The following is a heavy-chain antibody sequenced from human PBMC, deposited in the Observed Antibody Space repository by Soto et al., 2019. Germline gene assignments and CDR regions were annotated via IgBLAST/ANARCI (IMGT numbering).Heavy chain of an antibody. Sequence: QVQLQESGPGLVKPSETLSLTCTVSGASISGFYWSWIRKSAGKGLEWIGRIYATGTTDYNPSLKRRVMMSVDTSKKQFSRKLRSVTAADTAVYYCVRDGTKTLRDWFDPWGQGISVTVSS. V-gene: IGHV4-4*07. CDR2: IYATGTT. CDR3: VRDGTKTLRDWFDP. D-gene: IGHD1-1*01. J-gene: IGHJ5*02. CDR1: GASISGFY.